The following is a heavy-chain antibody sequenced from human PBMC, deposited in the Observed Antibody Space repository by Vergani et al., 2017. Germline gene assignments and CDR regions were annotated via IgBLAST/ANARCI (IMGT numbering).Heavy chain of an antibody. V-gene: IGHV3-74*01. CDR2: INSDGDST. Sequence: VQLVESGGGLVQPGGSLRLSCTASGFTSSNYWMQWVRQAPGKGLMWVSRINSDGDSTSYADSVKGRFTISRDNAKNTLYLQMDSLRAEDTAVYYCARDGWELLDYFYYVDVWGKGTTVTVSS. D-gene: IGHD1-26*01. J-gene: IGHJ6*03. CDR1: GFTSSNYW. CDR3: ARDGWELLDYFYYVDV.